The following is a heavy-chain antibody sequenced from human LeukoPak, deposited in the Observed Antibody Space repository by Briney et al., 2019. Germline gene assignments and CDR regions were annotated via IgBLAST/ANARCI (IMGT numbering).Heavy chain of an antibody. J-gene: IGHJ4*02. CDR3: ARDGPPHFDF. V-gene: IGHV3-48*01. CDR1: GFTFSNYD. CDR2: IHVHSRTI. Sequence: GGCLRLSCAGAGFTFSNYDMNWVSHAPGKGRQWISFIHVHSRTIDYADSVKGRFTISRDNRKHSLYIQMNSLRADDTARYFCARDGPPHFDFWGRGTVVSVSS.